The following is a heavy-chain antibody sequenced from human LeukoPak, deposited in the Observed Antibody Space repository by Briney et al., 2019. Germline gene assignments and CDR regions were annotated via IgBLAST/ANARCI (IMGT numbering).Heavy chain of an antibody. J-gene: IGHJ5*02. CDR3: TRDAS. V-gene: IGHV3-7*01. CDR1: GFSFSSYV. CDR2: IKPDGSET. Sequence: GGSLRLSCAASGFSFSSYVMSWVRQAPGKGLEWVASIKPDGSETSYVDSVRGRFTISRDNPKSSLYLQMNSLTAEDTAVYHCTRDASWGQGTLVTVSS.